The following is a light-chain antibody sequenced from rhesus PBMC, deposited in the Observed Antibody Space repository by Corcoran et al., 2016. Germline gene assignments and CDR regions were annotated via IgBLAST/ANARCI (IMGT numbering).Light chain of an antibody. CDR3: LQHNSSPYS. J-gene: IGKJ2*01. Sequence: DIQMTQSPSSLSASVGDTVTITCRASQGISSYLNWFQQKPGKAPTLLIYEAYCLESGDPSRFSGSGSGTDFTHPISSQQPEDFAAYYCLQHNSSPYSFGQGAKVELK. V-gene: IGKV1-28*03. CDR1: QGISSY. CDR2: EAY.